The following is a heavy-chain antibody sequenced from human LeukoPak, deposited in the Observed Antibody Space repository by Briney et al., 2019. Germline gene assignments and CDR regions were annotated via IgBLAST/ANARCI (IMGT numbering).Heavy chain of an antibody. CDR1: GFTFSDYA. CDR3: ARDYWWNYDY. V-gene: IGHV3-30-3*01. J-gene: IGHJ4*02. CDR2: ISKDGSDK. D-gene: IGHD1-7*01. Sequence: GGSLRLSCAASGFTFSDYAMHWVRQAPGKGLEWVAVISKDGSDKYYPGSVRGRFTISRDNSKNTIYLQMDNLRAEDTAIYYCARDYWWNYDYWGQGTLVTVSS.